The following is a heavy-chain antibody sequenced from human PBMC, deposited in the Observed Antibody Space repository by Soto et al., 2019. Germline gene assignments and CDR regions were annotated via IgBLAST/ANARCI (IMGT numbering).Heavy chain of an antibody. J-gene: IGHJ1*01. CDR1: GYTFTSYG. V-gene: IGHV1-18*01. CDR2: ISAYNGNT. Sequence: QVQLVQSGAEVKKPGASVKVSCKASGYTFTSYGISWVRQAPGQGLEWMGWISAYNGNTNYAQKLQGRVTMTTDTSTSTGYMELRSLRSDDTAVYYCATLVVVAATGSEYFQHWGQGTLVTVSS. CDR3: ATLVVVAATGSEYFQH. D-gene: IGHD2-15*01.